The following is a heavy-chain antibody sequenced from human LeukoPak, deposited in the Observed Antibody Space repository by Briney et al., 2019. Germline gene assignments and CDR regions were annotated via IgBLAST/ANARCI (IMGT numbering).Heavy chain of an antibody. Sequence: ASVKVSCKASGYTFTSYYMHWARQAPGKGLEWMGGFDPEDGETIYAQKFQGRVTMTEDTSTDTAYMELSSLRSEDTAVYYCATFRMWLLGHYGMDVWGQGTTVTVSS. D-gene: IGHD3-22*01. J-gene: IGHJ6*02. CDR3: ATFRMWLLGHYGMDV. CDR1: GYTFTSYY. V-gene: IGHV1-24*01. CDR2: FDPEDGET.